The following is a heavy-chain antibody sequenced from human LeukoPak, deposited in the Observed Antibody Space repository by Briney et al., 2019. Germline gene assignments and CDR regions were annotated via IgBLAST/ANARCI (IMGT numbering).Heavy chain of an antibody. J-gene: IGHJ3*02. V-gene: IGHV4-59*01. CDR3: ATGGSSWPRAFHI. Sequence: SETLSLTCTVSGGSISSDYWSWIRQPPGKALEWIGYIYYSGTTNCNPSLKSRVTISVDTPKNQFSLRLTSVTAADTAVYYCATGGSSWPRAFHIWGQGTMVAVSS. CDR2: IYYSGTT. CDR1: GGSISSDY. D-gene: IGHD6-13*01.